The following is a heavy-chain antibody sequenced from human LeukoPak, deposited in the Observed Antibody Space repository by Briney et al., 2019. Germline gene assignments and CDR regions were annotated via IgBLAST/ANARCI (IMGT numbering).Heavy chain of an antibody. Sequence: GGSLRLSCAASGFTFSSYWMSWVRQAPGKGLEWVAFIRYDGSNKYYADSVKGRFTISRDNSKNTLYLQMNSLRAEDTAVYYCAKDVRGYFQHWGQGTLVTVSS. CDR2: IRYDGSNK. D-gene: IGHD3-10*02. CDR1: GFTFSSYW. J-gene: IGHJ1*01. V-gene: IGHV3-30*02. CDR3: AKDVRGYFQH.